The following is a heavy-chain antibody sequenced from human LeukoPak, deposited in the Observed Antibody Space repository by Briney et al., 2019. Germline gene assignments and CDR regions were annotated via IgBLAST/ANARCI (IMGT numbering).Heavy chain of an antibody. CDR3: ARQMATVTIWFDP. D-gene: IGHD4-17*01. CDR1: GGSISSYY. V-gene: IGHV4-59*08. Sequence: PSETLSLTCTVSGGSISSYYWSWIRQPPGKGLEWIGYTYYSGSTNYNPSLKSRVTISVDTSKNQFSLKLSSVTAADTAVYYCARQMATVTIWFDPWGQGTLVTVSS. CDR2: TYYSGST. J-gene: IGHJ5*02.